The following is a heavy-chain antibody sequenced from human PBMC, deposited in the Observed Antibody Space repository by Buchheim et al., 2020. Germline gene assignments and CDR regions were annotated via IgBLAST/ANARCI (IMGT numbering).Heavy chain of an antibody. CDR3: ARQGVYYYDSSGYYEGDY. CDR2: IYLGDSDT. CDR1: GYSFTSYW. J-gene: IGHJ4*02. V-gene: IGHV5-51*01. D-gene: IGHD3-22*01. Sequence: EVQLVQSGAEVKKPGESLKISCKGSGYSFTSYWIGWVRQMPGKGLEWMGIIYLGDSDTRYSPSFQGQVTIPADKSISTAYPQWSSLKASDTAMYYCARQGVYYYDSSGYYEGDYWGQGTL.